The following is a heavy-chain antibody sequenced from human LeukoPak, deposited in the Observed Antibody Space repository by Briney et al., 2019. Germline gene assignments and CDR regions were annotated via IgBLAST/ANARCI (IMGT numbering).Heavy chain of an antibody. D-gene: IGHD1-26*01. J-gene: IGHJ5*02. Sequence: GGSLRLSCAASGFTFSSYGIHWVRQAPVKGLEWVAFIRYDGSDKYFADIVKGRFTISGDNSKNTVYLQMNSLRVEDTAIYYCARDPLTGSYGVNWLDPWGQGTLVTVSS. CDR3: ARDPLTGSYGVNWLDP. CDR1: GFTFSSYG. V-gene: IGHV3-30*02. CDR2: IRYDGSDK.